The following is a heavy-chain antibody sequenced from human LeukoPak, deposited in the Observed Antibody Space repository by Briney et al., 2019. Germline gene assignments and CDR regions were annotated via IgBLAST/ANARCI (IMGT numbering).Heavy chain of an antibody. Sequence: GGSLRLSCAASGFTVSSNYMSWVRQAPGKGLEWVSVIYSGGSTYYADSVRGRFTISRDNSKNTVYLQMNSLRAEDTAVYYCARAYSSSWSSFDYWGQGTLVTVSS. CDR2: IYSGGST. CDR3: ARAYSSSWSSFDY. V-gene: IGHV3-53*01. J-gene: IGHJ4*02. D-gene: IGHD6-13*01. CDR1: GFTVSSNY.